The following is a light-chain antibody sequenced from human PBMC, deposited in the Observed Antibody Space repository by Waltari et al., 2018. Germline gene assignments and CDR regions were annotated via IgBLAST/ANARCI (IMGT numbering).Light chain of an antibody. J-gene: IGLJ2*01. CDR3: QSGDIDYPVV. Sequence: SYELTQPPSVSVSPGQTATITCSGHALPRHFAFWYQQKAGQAPRLVISKDDKRPSGIPERFSGSSSGTTVTLTISGVQAEDEAVYDCQSGDIDYPVVFGGGTHLTVL. V-gene: IGLV3-25*03. CDR1: ALPRHF. CDR2: KDD.